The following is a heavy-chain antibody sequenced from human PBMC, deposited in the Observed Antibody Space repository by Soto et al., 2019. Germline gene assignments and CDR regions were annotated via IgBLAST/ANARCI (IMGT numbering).Heavy chain of an antibody. CDR2: ISGSGGST. CDR1: GFTFSSYA. Sequence: EVQLLESGGGLVQPGGSLRLSCAASGFTFSSYAMSWVRQAPGKGLEWVSAISGSGGSTYYADSVKGRFTISRDNSKNTLYLQMNSLRAEDTAVYYCANLEPPSGVSSWLAPYSFDYWGQGTLVTVSS. J-gene: IGHJ4*02. V-gene: IGHV3-23*01. D-gene: IGHD6-13*01. CDR3: ANLEPPSGVSSWLAPYSFDY.